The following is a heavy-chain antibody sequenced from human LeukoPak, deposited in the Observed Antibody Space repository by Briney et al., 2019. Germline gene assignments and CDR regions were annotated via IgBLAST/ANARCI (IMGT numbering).Heavy chain of an antibody. J-gene: IGHJ4*02. V-gene: IGHV3-30*02. Sequence: GGSLRLSCAASGFTFSSYGMQWVRQAPGKGLEWVTFIHYDGSYKYYADSVKGRFTISRDNSKNTLYLQMNSLRAEDTAVYYCARGGNGDSAVDYWGQGTLVTVSS. CDR1: GFTFSSYG. CDR2: IHYDGSYK. CDR3: ARGGNGDSAVDY. D-gene: IGHD4-17*01.